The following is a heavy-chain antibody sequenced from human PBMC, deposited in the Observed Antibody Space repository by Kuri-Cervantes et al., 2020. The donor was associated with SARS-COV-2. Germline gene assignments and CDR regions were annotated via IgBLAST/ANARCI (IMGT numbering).Heavy chain of an antibody. Sequence: GESLKISCAASGFTFSSYWMSWVRQAPGKGLEWVANIKQDGSEKYYVDSVKGRFTISRDNAKNSLYLQMNSLRAEDTAVYYCATDLHFWSGYLTYYYYYMDVWGKGTTVTVSS. CDR3: ATDLHFWSGYLTYYYYYMDV. D-gene: IGHD3-3*02. V-gene: IGHV3-7*03. CDR1: GFTFSSYW. CDR2: IKQDGSEK. J-gene: IGHJ6*03.